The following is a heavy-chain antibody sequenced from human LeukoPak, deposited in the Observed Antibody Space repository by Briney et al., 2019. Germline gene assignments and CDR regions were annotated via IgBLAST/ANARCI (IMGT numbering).Heavy chain of an antibody. D-gene: IGHD1-26*01. CDR1: GFTFSSYS. V-gene: IGHV3-21*01. CDR3: ARDLTRRRYYGH. CDR2: ISSSSSYI. Sequence: AGGSLRLSCAASGFTFSSYSMNWVRQAPGKGLEWVSSISSSSSYIYYADSVKGRFTISRDNAKNSLYLQMNSLRAEDTAVYYCARDLTRRRYYGHWGQGTLVTVSS. J-gene: IGHJ4*02.